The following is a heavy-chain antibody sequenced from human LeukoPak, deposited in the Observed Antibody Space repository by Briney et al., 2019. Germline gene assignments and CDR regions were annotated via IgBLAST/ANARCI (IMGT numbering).Heavy chain of an antibody. V-gene: IGHV3-30*18. D-gene: IGHD6-13*01. CDR2: ISYDGSNK. CDR3: AKDRVWYSSSWCDY. CDR1: GFTFSSYG. J-gene: IGHJ4*02. Sequence: PGGSLRLSCAASGFTFSSYGMHWVRQAPGKGLERVAVISYDGSNKYYADSVKGRFTISRDNSKNTLYLQMNSLRAEDTAVYYCAKDRVWYSSSWCDYWGQGTLVTVSS.